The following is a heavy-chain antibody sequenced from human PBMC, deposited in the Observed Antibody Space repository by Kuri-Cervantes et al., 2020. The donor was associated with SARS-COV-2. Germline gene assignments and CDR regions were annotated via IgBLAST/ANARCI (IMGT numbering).Heavy chain of an antibody. CDR2: IIPIFGTA. Sequence: SVKVSCKASGYTFTGYYMHWVRQAPGQGLEWMGGIIPIFGTANYAQKFQGRVTITADKSTSTAYMELSSLRSEDTAVYYCARDRPDSPMGQQLVRYFDLWGRGTLVTVSS. J-gene: IGHJ2*01. V-gene: IGHV1-69*06. CDR1: GYTFTGYY. CDR3: ARDRPDSPMGQQLVRYFDL. D-gene: IGHD6-13*01.